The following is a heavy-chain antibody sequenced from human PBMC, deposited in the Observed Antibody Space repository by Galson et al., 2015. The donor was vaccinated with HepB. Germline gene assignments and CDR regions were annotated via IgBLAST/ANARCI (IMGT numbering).Heavy chain of an antibody. V-gene: IGHV3-30*18. CDR2: ISYDGSNK. J-gene: IGHJ4*02. D-gene: IGHD3-3*01. CDR1: GLTFSSYG. CDR3: AKDSDFWSGYYDY. Sequence: SLRLSCAASGLTFSSYGMHWVRQAPGKGLEWVAVISYDGSNKYYADSVKGRFTISRDNSKNTLYLQMNSLRAEDTAVYYCAKDSDFWSGYYDYWGQGTLVTVSS.